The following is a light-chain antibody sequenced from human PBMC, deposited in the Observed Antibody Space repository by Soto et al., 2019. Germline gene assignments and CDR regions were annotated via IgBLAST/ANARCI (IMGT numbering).Light chain of an antibody. J-gene: IGLJ3*02. V-gene: IGLV2-11*01. CDR2: DVS. Sequence: QSALTQPRSVSGSPGQSVTISCTGTSSDVGGYNYVSWYQQHPGKAPKLMIYDVSKRPSGVPDRFSGSKSGNTASLTISGLQAEDEADYDCCSYAGSYTRVFGGGTKVTVL. CDR1: SSDVGGYNY. CDR3: CSYAGSYTRV.